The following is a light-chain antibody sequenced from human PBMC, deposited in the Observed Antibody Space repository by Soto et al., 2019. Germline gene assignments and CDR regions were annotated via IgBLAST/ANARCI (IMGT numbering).Light chain of an antibody. CDR2: GAS. CDR3: QQYNNWPLT. J-gene: IGKJ4*01. Sequence: ETVMTQSPATLSVSPGERATLSCRASQSVSSNLAWYQQSPGQAPSLLIYGASTRAAGIPARFSGSGSGTEFTLTISSLQSEDFAVYYCQQYNNWPLTFGGGTKVGIK. V-gene: IGKV3-15*01. CDR1: QSVSSN.